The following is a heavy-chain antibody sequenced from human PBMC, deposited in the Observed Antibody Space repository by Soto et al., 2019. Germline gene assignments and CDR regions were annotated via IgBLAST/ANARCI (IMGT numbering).Heavy chain of an antibody. J-gene: IGHJ5*02. V-gene: IGHV5-51*01. D-gene: IGHD3-10*01. CDR2: IFTRDSET. CDR1: GHLFNNHC. CDR3: ARGYFDSGHGYDL. Sequence: PGESLKSSCKGPGHLFNNHCTGWVLQTPGKGLEWMGLIFTRDSETKTSPSFQGHVSFSVDNSINTVYLQWTSLKTTDTGIYFCARGYFDSGHGYDLWGQGTLVTVSS.